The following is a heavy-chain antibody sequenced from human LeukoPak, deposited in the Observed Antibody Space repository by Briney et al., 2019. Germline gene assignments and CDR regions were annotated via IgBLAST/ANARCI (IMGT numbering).Heavy chain of an antibody. J-gene: IGHJ4*02. CDR2: IYSDNT. V-gene: IGHV3-53*01. Sequence: RPGGSLRLSCTVSGFTVSSSSMSWVRQAPEKGLEWVSFIYSDNTHYSDSVKGRFTISRDNSKNTLYLQMNSLRAEDTAVYYCARRAGAYSHPYDYWGQGTLVTVSS. CDR1: GFTVSSSS. D-gene: IGHD4/OR15-4a*01. CDR3: ARRAGAYSHPYDY.